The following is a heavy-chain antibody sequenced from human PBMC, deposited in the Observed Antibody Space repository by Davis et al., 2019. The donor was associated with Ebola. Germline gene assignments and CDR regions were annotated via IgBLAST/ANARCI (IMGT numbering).Heavy chain of an antibody. Sequence: ASVKVSCKASGYTFTGYYMHWVRQAPGQGLEWMGWINPNSGGTNYAQKFQGRVTMTRDTSISTAYMELSRLRSDDTAVYYCARGGYCSSTSCYAVLWYGMDVWGQGTTVTVSS. D-gene: IGHD2-2*01. CDR3: ARGGYCSSTSCYAVLWYGMDV. CDR2: INPNSGGT. V-gene: IGHV1-2*02. J-gene: IGHJ6*02. CDR1: GYTFTGYY.